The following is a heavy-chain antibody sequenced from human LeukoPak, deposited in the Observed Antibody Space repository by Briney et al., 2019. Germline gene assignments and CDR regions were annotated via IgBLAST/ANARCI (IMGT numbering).Heavy chain of an antibody. CDR2: IYYSGST. V-gene: IGHV4-39*01. CDR3: ASVPTGYSSGWYILDY. CDR1: GGSISSSSYY. Sequence: KPSETLSLTCTVSGGSISSSSYYWGWIRQPPGKGLEWIGSIYYSGSTYYNPSLKSRVTISVDTSKNQFSLKLSSVTAADTAVYYCASVPTGYSSGWYILDYWGQGTLVTVSS. J-gene: IGHJ4*02. D-gene: IGHD6-19*01.